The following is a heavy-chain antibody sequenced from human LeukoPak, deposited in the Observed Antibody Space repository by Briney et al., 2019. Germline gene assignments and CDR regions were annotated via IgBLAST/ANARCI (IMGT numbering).Heavy chain of an antibody. Sequence: GALRLSCAASGFTFSSYAMHWVRQAPGKGLKWVAVISYDGSNKYYADSVKGRFTISRDNSKNTLYLQMNSLRAEDTAVYYCARDRVENGPPDYWGQGTLVTVSS. J-gene: IGHJ4*02. CDR1: GFTFSSYA. CDR3: ARDRVENGPPDY. V-gene: IGHV3-30*04. CDR2: ISYDGSNK. D-gene: IGHD3-10*01.